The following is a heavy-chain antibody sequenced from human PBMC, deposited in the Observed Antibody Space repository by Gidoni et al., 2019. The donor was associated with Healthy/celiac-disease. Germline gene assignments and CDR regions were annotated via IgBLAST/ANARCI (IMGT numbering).Heavy chain of an antibody. CDR2: IWYDESNK. Sequence: QVQLVESGGGVVQPGRSLRLSCAASGFTFSSYGMHCVRQAPGKGLECVAVIWYDESNKYYADSVKGRFTISRDNSKNALYLQMNSLRAEDTAVYYCARDRVYYDSSGYRYNWFDPWGQGTLVTVSS. J-gene: IGHJ5*02. V-gene: IGHV3-33*01. CDR1: GFTFSSYG. D-gene: IGHD3-22*01. CDR3: ARDRVYYDSSGYRYNWFDP.